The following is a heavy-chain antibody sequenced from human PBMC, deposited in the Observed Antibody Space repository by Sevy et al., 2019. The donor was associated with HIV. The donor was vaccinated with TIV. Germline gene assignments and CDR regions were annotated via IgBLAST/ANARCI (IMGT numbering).Heavy chain of an antibody. V-gene: IGHV3-11*06. J-gene: IGHJ4*02. CDR1: GFTFSDYY. CDR2: ISGISTYT. Sequence: GGSLRLSCAASGFTFSDYYMSWIRQSPGKGLEWVSLISGISTYTNYADSMKGRFTISRDNAKNSLYLQMNSLRAEDTAVYYCARHSSGWDYFDYWGQGTLVTVSS. CDR3: ARHSSGWDYFDY. D-gene: IGHD6-19*01.